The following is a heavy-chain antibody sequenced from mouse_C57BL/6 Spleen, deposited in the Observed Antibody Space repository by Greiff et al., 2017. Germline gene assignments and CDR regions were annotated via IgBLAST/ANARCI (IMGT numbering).Heavy chain of an antibody. D-gene: IGHD2-4*01. V-gene: IGHV1-80*01. CDR2: IYPGDGDT. Sequence: QVQLQQSGAELVKPGASVKISCKASGYAFSSYWMNWVKQRPGKGLEWIGQIYPGDGDTNYNGKFKGKATLTADKSSSTAYMQLSSLTSEDSAVYFCAGWYDYDEGNWYFDDWGTGTTVTVSS. CDR1: GYAFSSYW. J-gene: IGHJ1*03. CDR3: AGWYDYDEGNWYFDD.